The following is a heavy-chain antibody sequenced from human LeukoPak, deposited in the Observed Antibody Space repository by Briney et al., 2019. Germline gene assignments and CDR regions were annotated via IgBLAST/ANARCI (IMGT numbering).Heavy chain of an antibody. CDR1: GGSISSSSYY. J-gene: IGHJ5*02. CDR3: ASGSRSTSSNWFDP. V-gene: IGHV4-39*07. D-gene: IGHD2-2*01. CDR2: INHSGST. Sequence: SETLSLTCTVSGGSISSSSYYWGWIRQPPGKGLEWIGEINHSGSTNYNPSLKSRVTISVDTSKNQFSLKLSSVTAADTAVYYCASGSRSTSSNWFDPWGQGTLVTVSS.